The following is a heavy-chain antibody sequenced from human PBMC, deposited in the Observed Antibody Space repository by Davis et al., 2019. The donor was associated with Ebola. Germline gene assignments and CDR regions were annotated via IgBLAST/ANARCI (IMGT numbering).Heavy chain of an antibody. J-gene: IGHJ3*01. CDR2: IYPGDSETDI. D-gene: IGHD5-24*01. CDR3: ATSRGDGLNSLFLDS. CDR1: GYRFTTYW. Sequence: GESLKISCKGSGYRFTTYWIVWVRQMPGKGLEYMGIIYPGDSETDIRYNPSFQGQVTISADKSISTAYLQWGSLKASDTAIYYCATSRGDGLNSLFLDSWGQGTMVTVSS. V-gene: IGHV5-51*01.